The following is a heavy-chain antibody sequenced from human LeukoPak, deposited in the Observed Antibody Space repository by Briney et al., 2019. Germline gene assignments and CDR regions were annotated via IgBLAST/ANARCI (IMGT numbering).Heavy chain of an antibody. V-gene: IGHV1-69*04. CDR3: ARSGYYDSSGYPFDY. CDR2: IIPIFGIA. CDR1: GGTFSSYA. Sequence: SVKVSCKASGGTFSSYAISWVRQAPGQGLEWMGRIIPIFGIANYAQKFQGRVTITADKSTSTAYMELSSLRSEDMAVYYCARSGYYDSSGYPFDYWGQGTLVTVSS. D-gene: IGHD3-22*01. J-gene: IGHJ4*02.